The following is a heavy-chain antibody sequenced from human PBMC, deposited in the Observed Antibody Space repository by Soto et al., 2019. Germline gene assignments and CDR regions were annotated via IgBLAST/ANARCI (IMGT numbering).Heavy chain of an antibody. CDR3: ARARGNSQPGYFDY. CDR2: IYYSGST. CDR1: GGSISSGGYY. Sequence: PSETLSLTCTVSGGSISSGGYYWSWIRQHPGKGLEWIGYIYYSGSTYYNPSLESRVTISVDTSKNQFSLKLSSVTAADTAVYYCARARGNSQPGYFDYWGQGTLVTVSS. D-gene: IGHD4-4*01. V-gene: IGHV4-31*03. J-gene: IGHJ4*02.